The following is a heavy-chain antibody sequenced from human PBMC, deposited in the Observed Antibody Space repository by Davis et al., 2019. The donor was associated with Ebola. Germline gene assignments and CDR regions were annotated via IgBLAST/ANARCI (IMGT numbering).Heavy chain of an antibody. CDR2: ISGSGGST. CDR1: GFTFSSYA. D-gene: IGHD5-12*01. Sequence: PGGSLRLSCAASGFTFSSYAMSWVRQAPGKGLEWVSAISGSGGSTYYADSVKGRFTISRDNSKNTLYLQMNSLRAEDTALYYCAKESGAYYYYGMDVWGQGTTVTVSS. J-gene: IGHJ6*02. V-gene: IGHV3-23*01. CDR3: AKESGAYYYYGMDV.